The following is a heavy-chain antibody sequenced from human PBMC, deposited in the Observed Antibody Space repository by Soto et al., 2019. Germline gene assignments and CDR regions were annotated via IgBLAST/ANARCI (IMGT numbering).Heavy chain of an antibody. CDR1: GGTFNNYP. CDR3: ARGRGYSGDDHYYYFDMDV. D-gene: IGHD5-12*01. J-gene: IGHJ6*02. CDR2: SIPIFGTA. Sequence: EASVKVSCKASGGTFNNYPITWVRQAPGEGLEWMGGSIPIFGTANYAQNFQGRVTISVDESTSTAYMELSSLRSEDTAVYYCARGRGYSGDDHYYYFDMDVWGQGTTVTVSS. V-gene: IGHV1-69*13.